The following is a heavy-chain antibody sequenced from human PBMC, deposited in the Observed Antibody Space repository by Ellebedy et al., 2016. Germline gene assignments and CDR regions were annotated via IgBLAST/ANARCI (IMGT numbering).Heavy chain of an antibody. J-gene: IGHJ6*02. Sequence: SETLSLTCAVYSGSFSGYYWSWIRQPPGKGLEWIGEINHSGSTNYNPSLKSRVTISVDTSKNQFSLKLSSVTAADTAVYYCARRGYYYGMDVWGQGTTVTVSS. V-gene: IGHV4-34*01. CDR3: ARRGYYYGMDV. CDR2: INHSGST. CDR1: SGSFSGYY.